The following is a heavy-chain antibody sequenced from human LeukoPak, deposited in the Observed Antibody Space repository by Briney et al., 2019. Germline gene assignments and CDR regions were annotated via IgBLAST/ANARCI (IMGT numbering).Heavy chain of an antibody. CDR1: GGSFSGYY. CDR3: ARWVVIGPRPKGRYFDL. D-gene: IGHD3-10*01. CDR2: INHSGGT. J-gene: IGHJ2*01. Sequence: PSETLSLTCAVYGGSFSGYYWSWIRQPPGKGLEWIGEINHSGGTNYNPSLKSRVTISVDTSKNQFSLKLSSVTAADTAVYYCARWVVIGPRPKGRYFDLWGRGTLVTVSS. V-gene: IGHV4-34*01.